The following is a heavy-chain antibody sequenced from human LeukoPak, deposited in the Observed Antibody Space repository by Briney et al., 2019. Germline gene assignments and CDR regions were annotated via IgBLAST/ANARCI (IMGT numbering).Heavy chain of an antibody. CDR3: ARVRSSGWYENDY. CDR2: IYHTGST. D-gene: IGHD6-19*01. J-gene: IGHJ4*02. CDR1: DYSISSDYY. V-gene: IGHV4-38-2*02. Sequence: SETLSLTCTVSDYSISSDYYWGWIRQPPGKGLEWIGSIYHTGSTYYNASLKSRVTISVDTSKSQFSLKVSSVTAADTAVYFCARVRSSGWYENDYWGQGILVTVSS.